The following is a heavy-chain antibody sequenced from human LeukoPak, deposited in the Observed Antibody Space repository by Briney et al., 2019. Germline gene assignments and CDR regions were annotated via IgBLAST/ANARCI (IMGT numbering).Heavy chain of an antibody. CDR2: IIPILGIA. Sequence: SVKVSCKASGGTFSSYAISWVRQAPGQGLEWMGRIIPILGIANYAQKFQGRVTITADKSTSTAYMELSSLRSEDTAVYYCARSARGYSYGSGETADYWGQGTLVTVSS. V-gene: IGHV1-69*04. CDR1: GGTFSSYA. D-gene: IGHD5-18*01. J-gene: IGHJ4*02. CDR3: ARSARGYSYGSGETADY.